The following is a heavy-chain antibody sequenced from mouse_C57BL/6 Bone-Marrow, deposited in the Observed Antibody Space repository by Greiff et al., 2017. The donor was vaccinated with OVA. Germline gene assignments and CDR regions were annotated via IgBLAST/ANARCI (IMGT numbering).Heavy chain of an antibody. CDR2: INYDGSST. CDR1: GFTFSDYY. V-gene: IGHV5-16*01. J-gene: IGHJ2*01. CDR3: ARGLLLRLDY. D-gene: IGHD1-1*01. Sequence: EVQVVESEGGLVQPGSSMKLSCTASGFTFSDYYMAWVRQVPETGLEWVANINYDGSSTYYLDSLKSRFIISRDNAKNILYLQMSSLKSEDTATYYCARGLLLRLDYWGQGTTLTVSS.